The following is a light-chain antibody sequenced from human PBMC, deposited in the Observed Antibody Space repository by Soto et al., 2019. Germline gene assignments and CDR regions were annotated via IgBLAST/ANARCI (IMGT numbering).Light chain of an antibody. CDR1: DHVPSSS. CDR3: QQLNSYPIT. J-gene: IGKJ5*01. Sequence: EIVLTQSPGTLSLSPGERATLSCRASDHVPSSSLAWYQQNPGQSPRLLIYGASSRASGVPDRFSGSGSGTEFTLTISRLQPEDFATYYCQQLNSYPITFGQGTRLEIK. CDR2: GAS. V-gene: IGKV3-20*01.